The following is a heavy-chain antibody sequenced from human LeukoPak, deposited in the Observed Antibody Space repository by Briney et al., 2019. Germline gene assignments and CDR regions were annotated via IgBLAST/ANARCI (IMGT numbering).Heavy chain of an antibody. V-gene: IGHV1-3*01. J-gene: IGHJ6*02. D-gene: IGHD3-3*01. CDR1: GYTFTTYT. CDR3: ARANDFWSGYYYGMDV. CDR2: INAGNGNT. Sequence: ASVKVSCTASGYTFTTYTIHWVRHAPGQRLEWMGWINAGNGNTKYSQHFQGRVTITRDTSASTAYMELSSLRSEDTAVYYCARANDFWSGYYYGMDVWGQGTTVTVSS.